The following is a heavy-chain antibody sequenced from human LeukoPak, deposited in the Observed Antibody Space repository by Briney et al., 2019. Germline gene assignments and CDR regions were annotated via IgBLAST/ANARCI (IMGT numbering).Heavy chain of an antibody. CDR1: GGSISGSY. CDR2: MYNSGST. Sequence: SETLCLTCTVSGGSISGSYWSWIRQPPGKGLEWIAYMYNSGSTNYNPSLKSRVTISVDTSKNQFSLKLSSVTAADTAVYYCARESGGSGNFDYWGQGTLVTVSS. V-gene: IGHV4-59*01. J-gene: IGHJ4*02. CDR3: ARESGGSGNFDY. D-gene: IGHD3-10*01.